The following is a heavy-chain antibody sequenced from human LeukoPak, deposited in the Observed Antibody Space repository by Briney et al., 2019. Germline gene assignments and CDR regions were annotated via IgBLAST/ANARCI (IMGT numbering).Heavy chain of an antibody. V-gene: IGHV1-69*13. CDR1: GGTFSSYA. D-gene: IGHD3-16*01. J-gene: IGHJ5*02. CDR2: IIPIFGTA. Sequence: SVKVSYKASGGTFSSYAISWVRQAPGQGLEWMGGIIPIFGTANYAQKFQGRVTITADESTSTAYMELSSLRSEDTAVYYCARAGVMASNWFDPWGQGTLVTVSS. CDR3: ARAGVMASNWFDP.